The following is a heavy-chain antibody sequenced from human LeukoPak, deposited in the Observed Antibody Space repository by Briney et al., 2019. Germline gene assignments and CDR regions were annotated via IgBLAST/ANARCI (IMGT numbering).Heavy chain of an antibody. Sequence: PSETLSLTCTVSGGSISSYYWTWIRQPPGKGLEWIGYIYYSGSTNYNPSLKSRVTISVDTSKNQFSLKLSSVTAADTAVYYCARLNDILTGYSLTNWFDPWGQGTLVTVSS. CDR3: ARLNDILTGYSLTNWFDP. CDR1: GGSISSYY. CDR2: IYYSGST. V-gene: IGHV4-59*01. D-gene: IGHD3-9*01. J-gene: IGHJ5*02.